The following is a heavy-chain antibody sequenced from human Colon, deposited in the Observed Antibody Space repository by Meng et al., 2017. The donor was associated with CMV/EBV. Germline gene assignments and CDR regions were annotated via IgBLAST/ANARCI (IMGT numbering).Heavy chain of an antibody. CDR1: GGSISSYY. J-gene: IGHJ4*02. CDR3: ASSGRGATNAY. CDR2: IYYSGST. Sequence: GSLRLSCTVSGGSISSYYWSWIRQPPGKGLEWIGYIYYSGSTNYNPSLKSRVTISGYTSKNQVSLKLSSVTAADTAVYYCASSGRGATNAYWGQGTLVTVSS. V-gene: IGHV4-59*01. D-gene: IGHD1-26*01.